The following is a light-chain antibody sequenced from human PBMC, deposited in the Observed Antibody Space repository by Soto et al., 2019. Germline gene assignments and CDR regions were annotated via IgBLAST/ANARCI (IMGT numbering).Light chain of an antibody. CDR3: QQNKNWPLT. CDR1: QSVSSN. J-gene: IGKJ4*01. CDR2: GAS. V-gene: IGKV3-15*01. Sequence: EIVMTQSPATLSASPGERATLSCRASQSVSSNLAWYQQKPGQAPRLLIYGASTRATGIPARFSGSGSGTEFTLTISSLQSEDFAVYYCQQNKNWPLTFGGGTEVEIK.